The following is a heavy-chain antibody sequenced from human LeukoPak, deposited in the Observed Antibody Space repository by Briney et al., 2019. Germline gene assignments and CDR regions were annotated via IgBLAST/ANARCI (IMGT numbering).Heavy chain of an antibody. J-gene: IGHJ4*02. CDR2: INPSGTIT. CDR3: ALIAPPHN. Sequence: ASVKVSCKASGITFTSYYIHWVCQAPGRGREWMGKINPSGTITTYAPKYQGRVTVNKDTSTNTVYMELSSLGSDDTAVYYCALIAPPHNWGQGTLVTVSS. V-gene: IGHV1-46*01. CDR1: GITFTSYY. D-gene: IGHD6-13*01.